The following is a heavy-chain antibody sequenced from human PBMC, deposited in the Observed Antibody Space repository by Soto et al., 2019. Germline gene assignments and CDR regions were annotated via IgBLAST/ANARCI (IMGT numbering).Heavy chain of an antibody. CDR3: AKDQGSSWPGYFDY. Sequence: GGSLRLSCAASGFPFSSYSMNWVRQAPGKGLEWVSSISSSSYIYYADSLQGRFTISRDNAKNSLYLQMNSLRAEDTAVYYCAKDQGSSWPGYFDYWGQGTLVTVSS. CDR1: GFPFSSYS. CDR2: ISSSSYI. J-gene: IGHJ4*02. D-gene: IGHD6-13*01. V-gene: IGHV3-21*01.